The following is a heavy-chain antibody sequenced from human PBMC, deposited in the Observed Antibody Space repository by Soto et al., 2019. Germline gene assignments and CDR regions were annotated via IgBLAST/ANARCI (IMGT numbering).Heavy chain of an antibody. CDR3: ARGVYSSSSRDYFDY. CDR1: GFTFSSYA. Sequence: PGGSLRLSCAASGFTFSSYAMHWVRQAPGKGLEWVAVISYDGSNKYYADSVKGRFTISRDNSKNTLYLQMNSLRAEDTAVYYCARGVYSSSSRDYFDYWGQGTLVTVSS. D-gene: IGHD6-6*01. CDR2: ISYDGSNK. V-gene: IGHV3-30-3*01. J-gene: IGHJ4*02.